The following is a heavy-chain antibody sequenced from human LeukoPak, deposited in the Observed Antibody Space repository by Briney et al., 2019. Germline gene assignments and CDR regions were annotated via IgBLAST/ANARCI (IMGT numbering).Heavy chain of an antibody. V-gene: IGHV4-39*01. CDR3: ARTRGLWFGELYY. D-gene: IGHD3-10*01. Sequence: SETLSLTCTVSGGSISSSNYYWGWIRQPPGKGLEWIGSIYYSGITYYNPSLKSRVTISVDTSKNQFSLKLGSVTAADTAMYYCARTRGLWFGELYYWGQGTLVTVSS. J-gene: IGHJ4*02. CDR1: GGSISSSNYY. CDR2: IYYSGIT.